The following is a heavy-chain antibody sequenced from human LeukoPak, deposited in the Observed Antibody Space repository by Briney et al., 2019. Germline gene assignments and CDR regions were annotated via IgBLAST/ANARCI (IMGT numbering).Heavy chain of an antibody. CDR1: GGSISSYY. CDR3: ARASYRLRFLNWFDP. CDR2: IYYSGTT. J-gene: IGHJ5*02. V-gene: IGHV4-59*01. D-gene: IGHD3-3*01. Sequence: SETLSLTCTVSGGSISSYYWSWIRQPPGKGLEWIGYIYYSGTTNYNPSLKSRVTISVDTSKNQFSLKLSSVTAADTAVYYCARASYRLRFLNWFDPWGQGTLVTVSS.